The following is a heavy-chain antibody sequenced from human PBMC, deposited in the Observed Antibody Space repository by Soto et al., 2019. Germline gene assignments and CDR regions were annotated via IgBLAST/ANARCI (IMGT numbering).Heavy chain of an antibody. CDR3: STGVIWIGYFTVDY. Sequence: ASVKVSCKASRGTFRSYAINWVRQTPVQGLEWLGVFIPVYRTLNDAQKFQGRVTITADESTGTAFMTLSGLASDDTAVYYCSTGVIWIGYFTVDYWGQGTRVTVSS. J-gene: IGHJ4*02. CDR2: FIPVYRTL. V-gene: IGHV1-69*13. CDR1: RGTFRSYA. D-gene: IGHD3-3*01.